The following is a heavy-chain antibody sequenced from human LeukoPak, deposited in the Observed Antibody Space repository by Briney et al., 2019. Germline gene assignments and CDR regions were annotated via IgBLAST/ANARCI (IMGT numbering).Heavy chain of an antibody. CDR3: AREKGGYGMDV. CDR2: IYYSGST. V-gene: IGHV4-59*01. J-gene: IGHJ6*02. Sequence: SETLSLTCSVPGGSISSYYWSWIRQPPGKGLGWIGYIYYSGSTNYNPSLKSRVTISVDTSKNQFSLKLSSVTAADTAVYYCAREKGGYGMDVWGQGTTVTVSS. CDR1: GGSISSYY. D-gene: IGHD2-15*01.